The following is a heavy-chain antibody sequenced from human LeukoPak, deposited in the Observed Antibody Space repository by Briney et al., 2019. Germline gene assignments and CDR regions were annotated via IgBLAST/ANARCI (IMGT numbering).Heavy chain of an antibody. Sequence: GGSLRLSCAASGFTFSTYWMTWVRQAPGKGLEWVANTKQDESEKYYVDSVRGRFTISRDNAKSSVFLQMNNLRVEDTAVYYCVRAMDVWGQGTTVTVSS. CDR2: TKQDESEK. CDR3: VRAMDV. J-gene: IGHJ6*02. V-gene: IGHV3-7*03. CDR1: GFTFSTYW.